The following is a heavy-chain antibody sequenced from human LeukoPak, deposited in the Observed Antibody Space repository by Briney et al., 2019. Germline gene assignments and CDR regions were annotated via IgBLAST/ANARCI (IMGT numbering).Heavy chain of an antibody. CDR2: ISGSGGST. D-gene: IGHD5-18*01. CDR3: AKDPRIQLWLLRGAFDI. V-gene: IGHV3-23*01. CDR1: GFTFSSYA. Sequence: GGSLRLSCAASGFTFSSYAMSWVRQAPGKGLEWVSAISGSGGSTYYADSVKGRFTISRDNSKNTLYLQMNSLRAEDTAVYYCAKDPRIQLWLLRGAFDIWGQGTMVTVSS. J-gene: IGHJ3*02.